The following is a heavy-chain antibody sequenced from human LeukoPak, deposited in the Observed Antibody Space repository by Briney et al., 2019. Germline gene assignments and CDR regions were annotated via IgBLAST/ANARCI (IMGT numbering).Heavy chain of an antibody. Sequence: GGSLRLSCAVSGFTFSSYAMSWVRQAPGRGLEWVSAISDSGDSTYYADSVKGRFTVSRDNSKNTLYLQMNSLRAEDTAVYYCAKKMTITGWLYYFDYWGQGALVTVSS. CDR1: GFTFSSYA. D-gene: IGHD5-24*01. CDR3: AKKMTITGWLYYFDY. J-gene: IGHJ4*02. V-gene: IGHV3-23*01. CDR2: ISDSGDST.